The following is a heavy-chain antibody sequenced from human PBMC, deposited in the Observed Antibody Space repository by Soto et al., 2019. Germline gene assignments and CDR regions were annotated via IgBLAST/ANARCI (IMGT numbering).Heavy chain of an antibody. CDR1: GGSISSYY. D-gene: IGHD3-16*01. Sequence: QVQLQESGPGLVKPSETLSLTCTVSGGSISSYYWSWIRQPPGKGLECIGYIYYSGSTNYNPSLKSRFTISVATSKNQFSLKLSSVTAADTAVYYCARLTRYLGGFDCWGQGTLVTVSS. CDR2: IYYSGST. CDR3: ARLTRYLGGFDC. V-gene: IGHV4-59*08. J-gene: IGHJ4*02.